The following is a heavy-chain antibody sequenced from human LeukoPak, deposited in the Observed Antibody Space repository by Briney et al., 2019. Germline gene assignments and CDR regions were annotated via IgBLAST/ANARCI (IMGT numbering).Heavy chain of an antibody. CDR1: GYTFIRYG. D-gene: IGHD1-26*01. J-gene: IGHJ6*03. CDR2: ISAYTGNH. V-gene: IGHV1-18*01. CDR3: TREGGVGTTAPTDYYYYQMDV. Sequence: ASVKVSCKASGYTFIRYGLSWVRPAPGQGLEWMGWISAYTGNHNYEQKLQGRVTMTTDTSTSTAYMELRSLRSDDTAVYYCTREGGVGTTAPTDYYYYQMDVWGKGTTVTVSS.